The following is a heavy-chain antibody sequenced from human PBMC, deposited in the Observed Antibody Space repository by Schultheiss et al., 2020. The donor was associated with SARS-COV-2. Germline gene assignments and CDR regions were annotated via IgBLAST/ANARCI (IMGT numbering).Heavy chain of an antibody. CDR2: ISSNGGST. Sequence: GGSLRLSCAASGFTFSSYAMHWVRQAPGKGLEYVSAISSNGGSTYYANSVKGRFTISRDNSKNTLYLQMGSLRAEDTAVYYCAKRSYDFWSGYPSSIDYWGQGTLVTVSS. D-gene: IGHD3-3*01. V-gene: IGHV3-64*01. CDR3: AKRSYDFWSGYPSSIDY. CDR1: GFTFSSYA. J-gene: IGHJ4*02.